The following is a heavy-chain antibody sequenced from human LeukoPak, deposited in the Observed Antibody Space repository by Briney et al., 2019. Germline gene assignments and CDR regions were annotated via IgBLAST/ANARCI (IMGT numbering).Heavy chain of an antibody. V-gene: IGHV1-69*02. D-gene: IGHD2-2*01. CDR1: GCTFRSHT. J-gene: IGHJ3*02. Sequence: SAVKVSCKASGCTFRSHTISWVRQAPGQGLEWVGRIIHILGLGNYAQKFEGRVTITADKTTSTAYMELSSVRSEDTAVYYCARGIIIVVPAAIDAFDIWGQGTMVTVSS. CDR3: ARGIIIVVPAAIDAFDI. CDR2: IIHILGLG.